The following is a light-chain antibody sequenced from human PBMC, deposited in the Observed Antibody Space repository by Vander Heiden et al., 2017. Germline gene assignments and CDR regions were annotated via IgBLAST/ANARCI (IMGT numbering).Light chain of an antibody. CDR1: QSVLYNSNNKNY. V-gene: IGKV4-1*01. J-gene: IGKJ2*01. CDR2: WAS. CDR3: QQDDSTPYT. Sequence: DIVMIQSPDSLPVSLGERATINCKTSQSVLYNSNNKNYLAWYQQKPGQPPKLLIYWASTRESGVPDRFSGSGSGTDFTLTISSLQAEDVAVYYCQQDDSTPYTFGQGTKLEIK.